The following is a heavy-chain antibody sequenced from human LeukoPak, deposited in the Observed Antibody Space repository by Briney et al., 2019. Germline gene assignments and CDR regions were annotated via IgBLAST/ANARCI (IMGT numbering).Heavy chain of an antibody. J-gene: IGHJ4*02. CDR3: ARNYGDLDY. V-gene: IGHV1-2*06. CDR1: GYIFTAYY. Sequence: ASAKVSCKASGYIFTAYYIHWVRQAPGQGLEWVGRIHPSSGGTEYAQNFQGRVTVTRDTSITTACMELNRLTSDDTAVYYCARNYGDLDYWGQGTLVTVSS. D-gene: IGHD4-17*01. CDR2: IHPSSGGT.